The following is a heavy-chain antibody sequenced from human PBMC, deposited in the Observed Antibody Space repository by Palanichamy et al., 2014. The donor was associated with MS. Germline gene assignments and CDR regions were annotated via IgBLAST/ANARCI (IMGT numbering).Heavy chain of an antibody. Sequence: EVQLVESGGGLVQPGGSPRLSCTASGFTFSNYNMNWVRQAPGKGLEWVSYIDTSGSSIYYADSVKGRFTISRDNAKSSLYLQMDSLRDEDTAVYYCAGDDYDGSDPSPWGQGTLVTVSS. D-gene: IGHD3-22*01. J-gene: IGHJ5*02. CDR2: IDTSGSSI. CDR3: AGDDYDGSDPSP. V-gene: IGHV3-48*02. CDR1: GFTFSNYN.